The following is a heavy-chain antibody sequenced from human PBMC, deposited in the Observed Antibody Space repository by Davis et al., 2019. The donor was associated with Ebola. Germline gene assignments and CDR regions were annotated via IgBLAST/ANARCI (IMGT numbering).Heavy chain of an antibody. CDR1: GGTFSSYA. D-gene: IGHD6-13*01. Sequence: SVKVSCKASGGTFSSYAISWVRQAPGQGLEWMGGIIPIFGTANYAQKFQGRVKITADESTSTAYMELSSLRSEDTAVYYCARGPARGGSIAAAGEWYFDLWGRGTLVTVSS. J-gene: IGHJ2*01. CDR2: IIPIFGTA. V-gene: IGHV1-69*13. CDR3: ARGPARGGSIAAAGEWYFDL.